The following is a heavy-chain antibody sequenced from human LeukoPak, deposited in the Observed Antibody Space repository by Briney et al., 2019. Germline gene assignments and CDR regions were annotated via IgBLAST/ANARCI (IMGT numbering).Heavy chain of an antibody. J-gene: IGHJ4*02. V-gene: IGHV3-48*04. CDR1: GFTFSTYN. CDR2: ITSNLNTI. Sequence: GSLRLSCAASGFTFSTYNMNWVRQAPGKGLEWLAYITSNLNTIYYADSVKGRFTISRDNAKNSLYLQMNSLRAEDTAVYYCARGGSYRSFDYWGQGTLVTVSS. CDR3: ARGGSYRSFDY. D-gene: IGHD3-16*02.